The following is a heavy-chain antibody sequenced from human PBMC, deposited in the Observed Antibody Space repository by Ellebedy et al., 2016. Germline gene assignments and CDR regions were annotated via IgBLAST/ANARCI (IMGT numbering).Heavy chain of an antibody. V-gene: IGHV1-3*01. CDR1: GYTFTRNA. Sequence: ASVKVSCRASGYTFTRNAMHWVRQAPGQRLEWMGWINAGNGNTKYSQKFQGRVTITRYTSASTAYMELSSLRSEDTAGYYCARSLYSSSWYAPYYYYGMDVWGQGTTVTVSS. D-gene: IGHD6-13*01. J-gene: IGHJ6*02. CDR2: INAGNGNT. CDR3: ARSLYSSSWYAPYYYYGMDV.